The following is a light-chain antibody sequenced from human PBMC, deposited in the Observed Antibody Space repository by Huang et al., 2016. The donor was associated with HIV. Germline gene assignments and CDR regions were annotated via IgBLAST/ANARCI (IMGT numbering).Light chain of an antibody. Sequence: EIVMTQSPATLSVSPGERATLSCRASQRVNSNLACYQQKPGQAPRLLLYGASTRATGIPARFSGSGSGTEFTLTISSLQSEDFAVYYCQQFNNWPYTFGQGTKLEIK. CDR1: QRVNSN. CDR3: QQFNNWPYT. J-gene: IGKJ2*01. V-gene: IGKV3-15*01. CDR2: GAS.